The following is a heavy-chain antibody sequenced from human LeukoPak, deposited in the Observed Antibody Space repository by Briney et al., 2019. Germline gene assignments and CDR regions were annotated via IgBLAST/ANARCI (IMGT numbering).Heavy chain of an antibody. CDR2: IYHSGST. CDR3: ARGGKINYDSSGYFRDSSGFDP. D-gene: IGHD3-22*01. Sequence: SETLSLTCAVSGGSISSGGYSWSWIRQPPGKGLEWIGYIYHSGSTYYNPSLKSRVTISVDRSKNQFSLKLSSVTAADTAVYYCARGGKINYDSSGYFRDSSGFDPWGQGTLVTVSS. J-gene: IGHJ5*02. CDR1: GGSISSGGYS. V-gene: IGHV4-30-2*01.